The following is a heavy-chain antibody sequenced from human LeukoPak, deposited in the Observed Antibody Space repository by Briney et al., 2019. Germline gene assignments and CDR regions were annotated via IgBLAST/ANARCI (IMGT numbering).Heavy chain of an antibody. CDR1: GGSFSGYY. V-gene: IGHV4-34*01. CDR3: ARYQGYCSSTSCYTEADYYYGMDV. Sequence: PSETLSLTCAVYGGSFSGYYWSWIRQPPGKGLEWIGEINHSGSTNYNPSLKSRVTISVDTSKNQFSLKLSSVTAADTAVYYCARYQGYCSSTSCYTEADYYYGMDVWGQGTTVTVSS. CDR2: INHSGST. D-gene: IGHD2-2*02. J-gene: IGHJ6*02.